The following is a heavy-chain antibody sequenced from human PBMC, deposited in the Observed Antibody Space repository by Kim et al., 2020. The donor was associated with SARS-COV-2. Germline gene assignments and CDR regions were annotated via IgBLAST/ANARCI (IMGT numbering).Heavy chain of an antibody. J-gene: IGHJ4*02. Sequence: ASVKVSCQASGYTFTSYPIHWVRQAPGQRLEWMGWINAGNGNTKYSQKFQGRVTITRDTSASTAYMELSSLRSEDTAVYYCARGPVYGIFEYWGQGILVTVSA. D-gene: IGHD4-17*01. CDR3: ARGPVYGIFEY. V-gene: IGHV1-3*01. CDR1: GYTFTSYP. CDR2: INAGNGNT.